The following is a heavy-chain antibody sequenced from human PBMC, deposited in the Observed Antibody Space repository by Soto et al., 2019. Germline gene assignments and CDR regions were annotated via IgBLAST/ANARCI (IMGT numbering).Heavy chain of an antibody. J-gene: IGHJ6*02. CDR3: ARVSDFWSGSLRSGYYYGMDV. D-gene: IGHD3-3*01. CDR2: INSDGSST. CDR1: GFTFSSYW. V-gene: IGHV3-74*01. Sequence: GESLKISCAASGFTFSSYWMHWVRQAPGKGLVWVSRINSDGSSTSYADSVKGRFTISRDNAKNTLYLQMNSLRAEDTAVYYCARVSDFWSGSLRSGYYYGMDVWGQGTTVTVSS.